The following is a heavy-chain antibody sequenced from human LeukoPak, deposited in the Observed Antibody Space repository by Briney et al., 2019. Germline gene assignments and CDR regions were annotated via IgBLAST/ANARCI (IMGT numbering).Heavy chain of an antibody. CDR3: ARASNPWLQLT. CDR2: IKQDGSEK. V-gene: IGHV3-7*05. D-gene: IGHD5-24*01. Sequence: PGGSLSLSCAASGFRFSDSWMTWVRQAPGKGLEWVGNIKQDGSEKRYADSVRGRFTISRDNAQTSLYLQMNSLRAEDTAVYYCARASNPWLQLTWGQGTLVTVSS. CDR1: GFRFSDSW. J-gene: IGHJ5*02.